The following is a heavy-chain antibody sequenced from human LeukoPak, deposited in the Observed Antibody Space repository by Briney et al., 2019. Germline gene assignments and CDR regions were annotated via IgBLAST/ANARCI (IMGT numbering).Heavy chain of an antibody. CDR2: IYSGGST. J-gene: IGHJ5*02. Sequence: PGGSLRLSCAASGFTVSSNYMSWVRQAPGKGLEWVSVIYSGGSTYYADSVKGRFTISRDNSKNTLYLQMNSLRAEDTAVYYCARVVYNWNDGISEGSNWFDPWGQGTLVTVSS. CDR3: ARVVYNWNDGISEGSNWFDP. CDR1: GFTVSSNY. D-gene: IGHD1-20*01. V-gene: IGHV3-53*01.